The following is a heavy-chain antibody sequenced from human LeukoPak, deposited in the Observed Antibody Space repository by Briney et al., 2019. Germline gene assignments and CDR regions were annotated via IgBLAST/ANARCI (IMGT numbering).Heavy chain of an antibody. J-gene: IGHJ4*02. CDR1: GYTFTNYG. CDR3: ARAHGYDSSGYSEAYFDF. CDR2: ISAYNGNT. V-gene: IGHV1-18*01. Sequence: ASVKVSCKASGYTFTNYGISWVRQAPGQGLEWMGWISAYNGNTNYAQKVQGRVTMTTDTSTTTAYMELRSLRSDDTDVYYCARAHGYDSSGYSEAYFDFWGQGTLVTVSS. D-gene: IGHD3-22*01.